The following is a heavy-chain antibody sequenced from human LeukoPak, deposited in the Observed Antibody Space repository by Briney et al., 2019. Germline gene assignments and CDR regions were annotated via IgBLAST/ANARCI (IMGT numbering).Heavy chain of an antibody. CDR2: INPNSGGT. CDR3: ARDEYYDSSGYYYFDY. V-gene: IGHV1-2*02. Sequence: GTSVKVSCKASGYTFTGYYMHWVRQAPGQGLEWMGWINPNSGGTNYAQKFQGRVTMTRDTSISTAYMELSRLRSDDTAVYYCARDEYYDSSGYYYFDYWGPGTLVTVST. D-gene: IGHD3-22*01. CDR1: GYTFTGYY. J-gene: IGHJ4*02.